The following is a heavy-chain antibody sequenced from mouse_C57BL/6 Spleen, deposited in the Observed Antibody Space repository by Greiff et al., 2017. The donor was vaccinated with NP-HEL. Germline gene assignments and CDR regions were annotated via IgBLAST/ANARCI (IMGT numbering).Heavy chain of an antibody. V-gene: IGHV1-69*01. CDR3: ARSHYGSSYLDY. J-gene: IGHJ2*01. Sequence: QVQLQQPGAELVMPGASVKLSCKASGYTFTSYWMHWVKQRPGQGLEWIGEIDPSDSYTNYNQKFKGESTLTVDKSSSTAYMQLSSLTSEDSAVYYCARSHYGSSYLDYWGQGTTLTVSS. CDR2: IDPSDSYT. CDR1: GYTFTSYW. D-gene: IGHD1-1*01.